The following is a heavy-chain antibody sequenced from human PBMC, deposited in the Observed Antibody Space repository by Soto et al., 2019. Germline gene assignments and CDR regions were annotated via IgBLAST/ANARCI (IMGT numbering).Heavy chain of an antibody. V-gene: IGHV3-30*18. CDR3: VKAFGNYWAFDY. J-gene: IGHJ4*02. CDR1: GFSFSTYG. Sequence: QVHLLESGGGVVQPGRTLRRSCAASGFSFSTYGMHWVRQAPGKGLEWVAYISNDGSNKYYADSVTVRFTISRDNSQNTLYLQRIRLRAEDTAVYYWVKAFGNYWAFDYWGQGTLVTVYS. D-gene: IGHD1-26*01. CDR2: ISNDGSNK.